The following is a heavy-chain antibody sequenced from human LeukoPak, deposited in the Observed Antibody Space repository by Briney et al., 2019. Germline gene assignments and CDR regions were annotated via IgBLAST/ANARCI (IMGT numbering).Heavy chain of an antibody. Sequence: SETLSLTCTVSGGSISSYSWSWIRQPPGKGLEWIGYISYSGSTNYNPSLNSRVTISLDTSKNQFSLKVNSVTAADTAVYYCARIPGLRSIAARPGAYYYYMDVWGKGTTVTVSS. J-gene: IGHJ6*03. CDR3: ARIPGLRSIAARPGAYYYYMDV. CDR2: ISYSGST. V-gene: IGHV4-59*08. D-gene: IGHD6-6*01. CDR1: GGSISSYS.